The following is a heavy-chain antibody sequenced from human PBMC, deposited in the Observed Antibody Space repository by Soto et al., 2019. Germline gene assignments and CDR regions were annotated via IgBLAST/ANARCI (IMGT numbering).Heavy chain of an antibody. V-gene: IGHV1-8*02. D-gene: IGHD6-19*01. Sequence: QVQLVQSGAEVKKPGASVKDSCKASGYTFTIYDINWVRQATGQGLEWMGWMNPNSGNTGYAQKFQGRVTMTRNTSISTAYMALSSLRSKDTAVYYCAREYISGGSKDWGQGTRVSVSS. CDR2: MNPNSGNT. CDR1: GYTFTIYD. J-gene: IGHJ4*02. CDR3: AREYISGGSKD.